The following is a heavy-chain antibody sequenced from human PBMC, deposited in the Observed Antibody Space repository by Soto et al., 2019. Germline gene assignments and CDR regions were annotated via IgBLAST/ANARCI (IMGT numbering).Heavy chain of an antibody. J-gene: IGHJ6*02. CDR1: GYTFTSYY. V-gene: IGHV1-2*02. CDR3: ARAARGCSGGSCRYYYYYGMDV. Sequence: ASVKVSCKASGYTFTSYYMHWVRQAPGQGLEWMGWINPNSGGTNYAQKFQGRVTMTRDTSISTAYMELSRLRSDDTAVYYCARAARGCSGGSCRYYYYYGMDVWGQGTTVTVSS. D-gene: IGHD2-15*01. CDR2: INPNSGGT.